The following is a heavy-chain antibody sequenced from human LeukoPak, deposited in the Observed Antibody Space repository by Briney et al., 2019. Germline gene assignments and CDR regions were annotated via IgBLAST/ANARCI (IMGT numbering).Heavy chain of an antibody. J-gene: IGHJ4*02. V-gene: IGHV3-33*01. Sequence: GRSLRLSCAATGFSFSNYGMHWVRLAPGKGLEWVALIWYDGSNELYGDSVKGRFTISRDNSKNTLYLQMNSLRDEDTAVYYCARGSGYDIVVPKYYFDYWGQGTLVTVSS. CDR2: IWYDGSNE. CDR1: GFSFSNYG. CDR3: ARGSGYDIVVPKYYFDY. D-gene: IGHD5-12*01.